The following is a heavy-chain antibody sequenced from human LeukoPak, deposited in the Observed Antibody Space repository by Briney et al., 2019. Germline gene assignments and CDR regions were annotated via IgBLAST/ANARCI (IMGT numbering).Heavy chain of an antibody. CDR1: GGSFSGYD. J-gene: IGHJ6*02. D-gene: IGHD3-10*01. Sequence: PSETLSLTCAVYGGSFSGYDWSWIRQPPGKGLEWIGEINHSGSTNYNPSLKSRVTISVDTSKNQFSLKLSSVTAADTAVYYCARALWFGESNRYGMDVWGQGTTVTVSS. CDR3: ARALWFGESNRYGMDV. CDR2: INHSGST. V-gene: IGHV4-34*01.